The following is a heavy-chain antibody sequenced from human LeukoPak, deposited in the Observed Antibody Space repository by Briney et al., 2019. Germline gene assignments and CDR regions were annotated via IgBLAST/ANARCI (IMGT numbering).Heavy chain of an antibody. D-gene: IGHD3-10*01. CDR2: IKSKIDGGPT. Sequence: GGSLRVSCAASGFTFSNAWMSWVRQAPGKGLGWVSRIKSKIDGGPTDDTAPVKGRFTISRDDSKNTLYLQMNSLKTEDTAVYYCTTGPFDYYGSASYLANGMDVWGQGTTVTVPS. V-gene: IGHV3-15*01. J-gene: IGHJ6*02. CDR3: TTGPFDYYGSASYLANGMDV. CDR1: GFTFSNAW.